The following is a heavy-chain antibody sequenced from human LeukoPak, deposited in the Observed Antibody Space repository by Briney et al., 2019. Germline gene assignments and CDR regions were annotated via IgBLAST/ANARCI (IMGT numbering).Heavy chain of an antibody. V-gene: IGHV3-20*04. D-gene: IGHD6-13*01. CDR3: ARISGYSSRWFDPYYGMDV. CDR1: GFTFDDFA. Sequence: GGSLRLSCAASGFTFDDFAMSWVRQAPGKGLEWVSGIDWNGGSTGYADSVKGRFTISRDNAKNSLYLQMNSLRAEDTALYFCARISGYSSRWFDPYYGMDVWGQGTTVTVSS. CDR2: IDWNGGST. J-gene: IGHJ6*02.